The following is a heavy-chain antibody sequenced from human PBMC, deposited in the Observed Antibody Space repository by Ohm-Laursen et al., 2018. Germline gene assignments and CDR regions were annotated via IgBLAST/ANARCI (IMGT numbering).Heavy chain of an antibody. J-gene: IGHJ4*02. Sequence: SLRLSCTASGFTFDDYAMHWVRQAPGKGLEWVSGISWNSGSIAYADSVKGRFSISRDNAKNTLYLQMNSLRAEDTAVYYCAKDWEQNRHGSSADYWGQGTLVTVSS. CDR3: AKDWEQNRHGSSADY. V-gene: IGHV3-9*01. D-gene: IGHD1-26*01. CDR1: GFTFDDYA. CDR2: ISWNSGSI.